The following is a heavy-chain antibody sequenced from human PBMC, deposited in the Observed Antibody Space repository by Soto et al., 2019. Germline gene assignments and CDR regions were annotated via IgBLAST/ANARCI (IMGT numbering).Heavy chain of an antibody. D-gene: IGHD4-17*01. Sequence: SETLSLTCTVSGGSISIYYWSWIRQPAGKGLEWIGRIYTSGSTNYNPSLKSRVTMSADTSKNQFSLKLTSVTAADTAVYYCAVDYGGNCFDYWGQGTLVTVSS. CDR3: AVDYGGNCFDY. CDR1: GGSISIYY. V-gene: IGHV4-4*07. J-gene: IGHJ4*02. CDR2: IYTSGST.